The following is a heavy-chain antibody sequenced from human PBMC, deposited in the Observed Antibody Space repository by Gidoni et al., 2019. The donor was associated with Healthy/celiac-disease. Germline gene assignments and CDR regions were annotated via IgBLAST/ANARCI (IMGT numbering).Heavy chain of an antibody. CDR1: GFTFSSYS. Sequence: EVQLVESGGGLVKPGGSLRLFCAASGFTFSSYSMNWVRQAPGKWLEWFSSISSSSSYIYYADSVKGRFTISRDNAKNSLYLQMNSLRAEDTAVYYCASLYYDFWSGSWGQGTLVTVSS. CDR3: ASLYYDFWSGS. V-gene: IGHV3-21*01. CDR2: ISSSSSYI. D-gene: IGHD3-3*01. J-gene: IGHJ5*02.